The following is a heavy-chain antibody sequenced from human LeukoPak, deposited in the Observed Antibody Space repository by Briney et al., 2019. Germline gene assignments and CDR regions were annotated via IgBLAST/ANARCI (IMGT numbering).Heavy chain of an antibody. J-gene: IGHJ4*02. D-gene: IGHD3-22*01. V-gene: IGHV4-4*07. Sequence: PSETLSLTCTVSGVSISSYYWSWIRQPAGKGLEWIGRIYTSGGTNYNPSLKSRVTMSVDTSKNQFSLKLSSVTAADTAVYYCARDQYYYDSSGYYRFDYWGQGTLVTVSS. CDR1: GVSISSYY. CDR2: IYTSGGT. CDR3: ARDQYYYDSSGYYRFDY.